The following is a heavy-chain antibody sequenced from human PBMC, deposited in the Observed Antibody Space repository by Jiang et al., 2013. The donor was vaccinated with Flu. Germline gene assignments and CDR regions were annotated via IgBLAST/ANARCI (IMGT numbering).Heavy chain of an antibody. CDR1: GGSFSGYY. CDR2: INHSGST. Sequence: LLKPSETLSLTCAVYGGSFSGYYWSWIRQPPGKGLEWIGEINHSGSTNYNPSLKSRVTISVDTSKNQFSLKLSSVTAADTAVYYCARTLIHVSLRFLAMFDPWGQGTLVTVSS. D-gene: IGHD3-3*01. CDR3: ARTLIHVSLRFLAMFDP. V-gene: IGHV4-34*01. J-gene: IGHJ5*02.